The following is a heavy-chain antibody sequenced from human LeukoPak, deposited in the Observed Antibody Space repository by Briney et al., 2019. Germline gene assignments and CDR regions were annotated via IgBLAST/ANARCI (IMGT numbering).Heavy chain of an antibody. Sequence: GGSLRLSCAASGFTISNYAMSWVRQARGKGLEWVSGISGSGGSTYYADSVKGRFTISRDNSKNTLYLQMNSLRAEDTAVYYCAKVLPRQLVPSGFGYWGQGTLVTVST. CDR2: ISGSGGST. CDR3: AKVLPRQLVPSGFGY. CDR1: GFTISNYA. J-gene: IGHJ4*02. D-gene: IGHD6-13*01. V-gene: IGHV3-23*01.